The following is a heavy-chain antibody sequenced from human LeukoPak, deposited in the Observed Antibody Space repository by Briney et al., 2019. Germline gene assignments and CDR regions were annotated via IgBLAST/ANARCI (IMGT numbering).Heavy chain of an antibody. CDR1: GGSISSSSYY. Sequence: MASETLSLTCTVSGGSISSSSYYWGWIRQPPGKGLEWIGSISHSGSTYYNPSLKSRLTISLDTSKNQFSLKLSSVTAADTAVYYCAITQWLGTSDFDYWGQGTLVTVSS. CDR3: AITQWLGTSDFDY. CDR2: ISHSGST. V-gene: IGHV4-39*07. J-gene: IGHJ4*02. D-gene: IGHD6-19*01.